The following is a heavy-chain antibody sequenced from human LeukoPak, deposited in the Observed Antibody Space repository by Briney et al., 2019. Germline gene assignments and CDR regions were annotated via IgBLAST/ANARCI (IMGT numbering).Heavy chain of an antibody. J-gene: IGHJ1*01. D-gene: IGHD3-22*01. V-gene: IGHV3-9*01. CDR2: ISWNSGSI. Sequence: GGSLRLSCAASGFIFDDYAMHWVRQAPGKGLEWVSGISWNSGSIAYGDSVKGRFTISRDNAKNSVDLQMNSLRPEDTALYYCAKGLYYDSSGGPPFEHWGQGTLVTVSS. CDR1: GFIFDDYA. CDR3: AKGLYYDSSGGPPFEH.